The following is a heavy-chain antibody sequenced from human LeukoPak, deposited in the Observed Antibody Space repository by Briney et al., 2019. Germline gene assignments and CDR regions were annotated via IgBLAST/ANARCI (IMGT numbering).Heavy chain of an antibody. CDR3: ARGDDYKSTLFDY. V-gene: IGHV4-59*01. D-gene: IGHD5-12*01. J-gene: IGHJ4*02. CDR2: ISSGGST. CDR1: GASITRYF. Sequence: SETLSLTCTVSGASITRYFWNWIRQPPGKELEWIGYISSGGSTNYNPSLKSRVTISIDTSKNQFSLKLTSASAADTAVYYCARGDDYKSTLFDYWGQGTLVTVSS.